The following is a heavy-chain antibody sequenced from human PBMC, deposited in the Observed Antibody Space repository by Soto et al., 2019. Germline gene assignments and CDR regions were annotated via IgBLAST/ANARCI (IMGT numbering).Heavy chain of an antibody. CDR1: GGSFSGYY. V-gene: IGHV4-34*01. CDR2: INHSGST. Sequence: SETLSLTCAVYGGSFSGYYWSWIRQPPGKGLEWIGEINHSGSTNYNPSLKSRVTISVDTSKNQFSLKLSSVTAADTAVYYCARGAVWFGELLPFDPWGQGTLVTAPQ. J-gene: IGHJ5*02. D-gene: IGHD3-10*01. CDR3: ARGAVWFGELLPFDP.